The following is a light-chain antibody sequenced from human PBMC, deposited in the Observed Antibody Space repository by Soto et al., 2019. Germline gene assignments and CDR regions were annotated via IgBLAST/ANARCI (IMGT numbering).Light chain of an antibody. V-gene: IGKV3-15*01. CDR3: QQYNNWPSYT. CDR1: QSVISN. CDR2: GVS. J-gene: IGKJ2*01. Sequence: EVVMTQSPATMSVSPGETATLSCRASQSVISNVAWYQQKPGQAPMLVIYGVSPRATGVPPRFSGSGSGTEFTLTISILQSEDFAIYYCQQYNNWPSYTFGQGTKLQIK.